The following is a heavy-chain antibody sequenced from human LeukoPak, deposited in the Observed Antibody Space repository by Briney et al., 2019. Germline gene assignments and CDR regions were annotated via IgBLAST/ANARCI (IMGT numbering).Heavy chain of an antibody. CDR3: ARVYYDILTGYAHRYFDY. V-gene: IGHV1-8*01. CDR2: MNPNSGNT. Sequence: ASVKVSCKASGYTFTSYDINWVRQATGQGLEWMGWMNPNSGNTGYAQKFQGRVTMTRNTSISTAYMELSSLRSEDTAVYYCARVYYDILTGYAHRYFDYWGQGTLVTVSS. CDR1: GYTFTSYD. J-gene: IGHJ4*02. D-gene: IGHD3-9*01.